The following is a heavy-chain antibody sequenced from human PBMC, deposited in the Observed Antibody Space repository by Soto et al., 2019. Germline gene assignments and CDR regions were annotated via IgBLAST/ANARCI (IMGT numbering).Heavy chain of an antibody. Sequence: ASVKVSCKASGYTFTSYGISWVRQAPGQGLEWMGWISAYNGNTNYEQKLQGRVTMTTDTSTSTAYMELRSLRSDDTAVYYCARDPALNTYYYDSSGYHGLYYYGMDVWGQGTTVTVSS. CDR2: ISAYNGNT. V-gene: IGHV1-18*01. CDR3: ARDPALNTYYYDSSGYHGLYYYGMDV. J-gene: IGHJ6*02. CDR1: GYTFTSYG. D-gene: IGHD3-22*01.